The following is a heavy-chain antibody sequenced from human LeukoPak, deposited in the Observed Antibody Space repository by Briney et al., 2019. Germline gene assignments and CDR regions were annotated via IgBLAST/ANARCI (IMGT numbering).Heavy chain of an antibody. CDR2: ITGGGGSK. CDR3: AKDRSYSGFSGRGAYFDY. V-gene: IGHV3-23*01. CDR1: GFTFSSYA. D-gene: IGHD3-10*01. J-gene: IGHJ4*02. Sequence: GGSLRLSCAASGFTFSSYAMSWVRQAPGKGLEWVSAITGGGGSKYYADSVKGRFTISRDNSKNTLYLQMNSLRAEDTAVYYCAKDRSYSGFSGRGAYFDYWGQGTLVTVSS.